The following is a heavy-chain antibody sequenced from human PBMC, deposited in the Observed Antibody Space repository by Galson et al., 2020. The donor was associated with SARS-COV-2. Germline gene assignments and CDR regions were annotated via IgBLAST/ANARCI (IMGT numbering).Heavy chain of an antibody. V-gene: IGHV3-48*01. Sequence: GGSLRLSCAASGFTFSSYSMNWVRQAPGKGLEWVSYISSSSSTIYYADSVKGRFTISRDNAKNSLYLQMNSLRAEDTAVYYCARLPPSYYYDGMDVWGQGTTVTVSS. CDR3: ARLPPSYYYDGMDV. J-gene: IGHJ6*02. CDR2: ISSSSSTI. CDR1: GFTFSSYS.